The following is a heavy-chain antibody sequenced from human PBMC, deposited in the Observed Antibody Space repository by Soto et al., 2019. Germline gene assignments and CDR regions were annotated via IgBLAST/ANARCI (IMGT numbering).Heavy chain of an antibody. CDR1: RYTFTSHG. Sequence: QIQLMQSGGDVKTPGASLKVSCTTSRYTFTSHGIAWVRQAPGQGLEWMGWISTFNGKTDYAQKFQGRVTMTADANQSNVHMELRGLRSDDTGVYYCARLLTEGATFREDAFDLWGPGTKVTVS. D-gene: IGHD3-9*01. J-gene: IGHJ3*01. CDR2: ISTFNGKT. CDR3: ARLLTEGATFREDAFDL. V-gene: IGHV1-18*01.